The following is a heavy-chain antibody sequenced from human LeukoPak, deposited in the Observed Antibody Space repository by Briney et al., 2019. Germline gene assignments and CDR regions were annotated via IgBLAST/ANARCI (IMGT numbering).Heavy chain of an antibody. V-gene: IGHV1-2*02. CDR2: LNPNTGGT. CDR1: GYTFTGHY. Sequence: ASVKVSCKASGYTFTGHYIHWMRQAPGQGLEWMGWLNPNTGGTIYAPNFQGRVTMTRDTSIRTAYTELSSLGSDDTAVYYCARDEASGPGDFWGQGTLVTVSS. J-gene: IGHJ4*02. D-gene: IGHD7-27*01. CDR3: ARDEASGPGDF.